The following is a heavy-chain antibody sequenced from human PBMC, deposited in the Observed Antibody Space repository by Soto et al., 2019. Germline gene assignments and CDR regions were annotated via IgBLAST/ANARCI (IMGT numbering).Heavy chain of an antibody. J-gene: IGHJ3*02. Sequence: SETLSLTCTVSGGSISSSSYYWGWIRQPPGKGLEWIGSIYYSGSTYYNPSLKSRVTISVDTSKNQFSLKLSSVTAADTAVYYCARRREGGASHLGELSFPTAFDIWGQGTMVTVSS. CDR3: ARRREGGASHLGELSFPTAFDI. V-gene: IGHV4-39*01. D-gene: IGHD3-16*02. CDR1: GGSISSSSYY. CDR2: IYYSGST.